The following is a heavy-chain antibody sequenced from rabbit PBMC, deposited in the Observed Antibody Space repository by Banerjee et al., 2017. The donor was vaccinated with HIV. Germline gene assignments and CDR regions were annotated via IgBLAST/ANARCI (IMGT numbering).Heavy chain of an antibody. CDR3: ARDLTGVTGWNFDL. Sequence: QEQLVESGGGLVTLGGSLKLSCKASGFSFSYGYVMCWVRQASGKGLEWIACINTSTGNTVYATWAKGRFTISRTSSTTVALQMTSLTAADTATYFCARDLTGVTGWNFDLWGQGTLVTVS. V-gene: IGHV1S45*01. CDR1: GFSFSYGYV. D-gene: IGHD7-1*01. CDR2: INTSTGNT. J-gene: IGHJ4*01.